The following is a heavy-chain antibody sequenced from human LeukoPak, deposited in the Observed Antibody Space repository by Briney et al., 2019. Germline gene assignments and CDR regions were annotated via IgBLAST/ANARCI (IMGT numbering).Heavy chain of an antibody. CDR2: ISGSGATS. CDR1: ASSFNTYA. V-gene: IGHV3-23*01. Sequence: GGSLRLSCTASASSFNTYAMSWVRQAPGKGLEWVSSISGSGATSYLADSVKGRFTISRDTSKNTVYLQMNNMSVEDTATYYCAKSLRVHDAFGVWGQGTLVTVSS. D-gene: IGHD1-1*01. CDR3: AKSLRVHDAFGV. J-gene: IGHJ3*01.